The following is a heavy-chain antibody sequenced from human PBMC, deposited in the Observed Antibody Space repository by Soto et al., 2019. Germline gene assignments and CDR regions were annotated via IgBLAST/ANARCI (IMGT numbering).Heavy chain of an antibody. J-gene: IGHJ4*02. V-gene: IGHV4-39*01. D-gene: IGHD6-19*01. CDR2: FYYTGST. CDR1: GASISTSSYY. CDR3: AKHKFPGYKSGWYDY. Sequence: SETLSLTCTVSGASISTSSYYWSWIRQPPGRGLEWIGTFYYTGSTYYNPSLNSRVTISVDMSKNQFSLKLSSVTAADTAVYFCAKHKFPGYKSGWYDYWGQGTLVTVSS.